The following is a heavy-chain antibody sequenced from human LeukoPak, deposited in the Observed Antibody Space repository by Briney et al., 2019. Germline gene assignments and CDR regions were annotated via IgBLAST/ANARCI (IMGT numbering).Heavy chain of an antibody. D-gene: IGHD6-19*01. V-gene: IGHV3-30*18. Sequence: GSLSLSFAASGFTFSSYGMHWVRRAPGKGLEWVAVISYDGSNKYYADSVKGRFTISRDNSKNTLYLQMNSLRAEDTAVYYCAKVFGQWLAFDYWGQGTLVTVSS. CDR2: ISYDGSNK. J-gene: IGHJ4*02. CDR1: GFTFSSYG. CDR3: AKVFGQWLAFDY.